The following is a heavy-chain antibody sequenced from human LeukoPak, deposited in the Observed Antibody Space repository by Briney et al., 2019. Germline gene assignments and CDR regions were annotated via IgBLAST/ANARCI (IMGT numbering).Heavy chain of an antibody. CDR3: AKGIYSSGWSYFDY. J-gene: IGHJ4*01. V-gene: IGHV3-23*01. D-gene: IGHD6-19*01. Sequence: GGTLRLSCAASGFTFSNSAMSWVRQAPAKGLDLVSTLSGSGITTYYADSVKGRFTISRDNSKNTLYLQMNSLRAEDTAVYYCAKGIYSSGWSYFDYWGHGTLVTVSS. CDR1: GFTFSNSA. CDR2: LSGSGITT.